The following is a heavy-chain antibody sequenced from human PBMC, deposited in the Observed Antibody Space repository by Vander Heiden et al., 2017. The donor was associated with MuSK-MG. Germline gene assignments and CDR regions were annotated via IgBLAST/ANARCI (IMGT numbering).Heavy chain of an antibody. CDR1: GGTFSSYA. CDR2: ISPIFGIA. D-gene: IGHD2-15*01. CDR3: ARPSYCSGGSCSTRNAFDI. J-gene: IGHJ3*02. V-gene: IGHV1-69*17. Sequence: QVQLVQSGAEVKKPGSSVKVSCKASGGTFSSYATSWVRQAPGQGLEWMGGISPIFGIANYAQKFQGRVTITADKSTSTAYMELSSLRSEDTAVYYCARPSYCSGGSCSTRNAFDIWGQGTMVTVSS.